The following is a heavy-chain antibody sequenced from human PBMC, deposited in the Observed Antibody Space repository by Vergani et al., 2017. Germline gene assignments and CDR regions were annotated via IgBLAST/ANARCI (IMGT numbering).Heavy chain of an antibody. V-gene: IGHV3-11*01. CDR3: ASPYYYGSGSYYLFDY. CDR2: ISATGSHK. D-gene: IGHD3-10*01. Sequence: QVQLVESGGGLVKPGGSLRLSCAGSGFTFSDYYVTWIRQAPGKGLECVSYISATGSHKYYTDAVRGRFTISRDNARNSVDLQMNSLRAEDTAVYYCASPYYYGSGSYYLFDYWGQGTLVTVSS. CDR1: GFTFSDYY. J-gene: IGHJ4*02.